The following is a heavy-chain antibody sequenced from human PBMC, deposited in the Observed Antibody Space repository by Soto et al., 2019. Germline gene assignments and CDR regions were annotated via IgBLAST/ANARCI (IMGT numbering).Heavy chain of an antibody. CDR1: GGSFSGYY. D-gene: IGHD3-3*01. J-gene: IGHJ4*02. CDR2: INHSGST. CDR3: ARGTVRGITIFGVVNWAFNY. V-gene: IGHV4-34*01. Sequence: SETLSLTCAVYGGSFSGYYWSWIRQPPGKGLEWIGEINHSGSTNYNPSLKSRVTISVDTSKNQFSLKLSSVTAADTAVYYCARGTVRGITIFGVVNWAFNYWGQGTLVTVSS.